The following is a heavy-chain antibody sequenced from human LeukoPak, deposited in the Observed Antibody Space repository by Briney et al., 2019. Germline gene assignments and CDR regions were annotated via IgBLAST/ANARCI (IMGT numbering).Heavy chain of an antibody. CDR1: GGTFSSYA. CDR2: IIPIFGTA. CDR3: ARSETFYYGDYAEAFDI. D-gene: IGHD4-17*01. V-gene: IGHV1-69*13. J-gene: IGHJ3*02. Sequence: ASVKVSCKASGGTFSSYAISWVRQAPGQGLEWMGGIIPIFGTANYAQKFQGRVTITADESTSTAYMELSSLRSEDTAVYYCARSETFYYGDYAEAFDIWGQGTMVTVSS.